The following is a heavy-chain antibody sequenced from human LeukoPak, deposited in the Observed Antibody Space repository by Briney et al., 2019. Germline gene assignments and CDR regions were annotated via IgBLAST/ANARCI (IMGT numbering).Heavy chain of an antibody. V-gene: IGHV1-2*06. Sequence: GASVKVSCKASGYTFTGYCMHWVRQAPGQGLEWMGRINPNSGGTNYAQKFQGRVTMTRDTSISTAYMELSRLRSDDTAVYYCARLSGSGSYISDFDYWGQGTLVTVSS. CDR2: INPNSGGT. D-gene: IGHD3-10*01. J-gene: IGHJ4*02. CDR3: ARLSGSGSYISDFDY. CDR1: GYTFTGYC.